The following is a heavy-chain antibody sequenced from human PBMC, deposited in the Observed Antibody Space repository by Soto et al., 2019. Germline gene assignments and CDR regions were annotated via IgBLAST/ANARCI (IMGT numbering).Heavy chain of an antibody. CDR3: AKSSSWAHYYYMDV. CDR2: ISGSGDTT. Sequence: PGGSLRLSCAASGFTFSSYAMSWVRQAPGKGLEWVSVISGSGDTTNYADSVKDRFTISRDNSKNSLYLQMNSLRVEDTVIYYCAKSSSWAHYYYMDVWGKGTTVTVSS. CDR1: GFTFSSYA. J-gene: IGHJ6*03. D-gene: IGHD2-2*01. V-gene: IGHV3-23*01.